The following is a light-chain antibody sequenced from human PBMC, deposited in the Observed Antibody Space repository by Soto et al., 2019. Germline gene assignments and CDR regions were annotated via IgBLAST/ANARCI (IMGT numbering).Light chain of an antibody. J-gene: IGLJ3*02. Sequence: QSALTQPRSVSGSPGQSVTISCTGTSSDVGGYNYVSWYQQHPGKAPKVMIYDVTKRPSGVPDRFSGSKSGNTASLTIFGLQAEDEAEYYCCSYAGSYTYWVFGGGTKLTVL. CDR2: DVT. V-gene: IGLV2-11*01. CDR1: SSDVGGYNY. CDR3: CSYAGSYTYWV.